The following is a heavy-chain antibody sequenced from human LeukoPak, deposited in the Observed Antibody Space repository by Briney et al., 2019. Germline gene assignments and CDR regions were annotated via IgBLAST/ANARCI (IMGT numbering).Heavy chain of an antibody. Sequence: QTGGSLRLSCATSGFTFSSYAMTWVRQAPGKGLEWVSAISGSGGSTYYADSVKGRFTISRDNSKNTLYLQMNSLRAEDTAVYYCAKDAVRSEDYFDYWGQGTLVTVSS. CDR1: GFTFSSYA. V-gene: IGHV3-23*01. J-gene: IGHJ4*02. CDR3: AKDAVRSEDYFDY. D-gene: IGHD3-3*01. CDR2: ISGSGGST.